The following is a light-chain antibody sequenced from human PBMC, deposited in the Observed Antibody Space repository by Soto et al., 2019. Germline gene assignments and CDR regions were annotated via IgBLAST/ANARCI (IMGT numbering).Light chain of an antibody. CDR2: SNS. Sequence: QSVLTQPPSVSGAPGQRVTISCTGTSSNTGAGSDVHWYQQHPGTAPKYLLYSNSNRPSGVPDRFSGSKSGTSAALAISGLQAEDEADYFCHSHDLGLRGWVFGGGTKVTVL. V-gene: IGLV1-40*01. J-gene: IGLJ3*02. CDR1: SSNTGAGSD. CDR3: HSHDLGLRGWV.